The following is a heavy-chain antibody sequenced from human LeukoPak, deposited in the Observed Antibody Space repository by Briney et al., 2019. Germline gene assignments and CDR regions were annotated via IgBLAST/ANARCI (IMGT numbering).Heavy chain of an antibody. D-gene: IGHD5-24*01. CDR2: ISGSDGST. CDR1: GFTFSSYA. CDR3: AKDGEMATKGWFDP. Sequence: QPGGSLRLSCAASGFTFSSYAMSWVRQAPGKGLEWVSAISGSDGSTYYADSVKGRFTISRDNSKNTLYLQMNSLRAEDTAVYYCAKDGEMATKGWFDPWGQGTLVTVSS. V-gene: IGHV3-23*01. J-gene: IGHJ5*02.